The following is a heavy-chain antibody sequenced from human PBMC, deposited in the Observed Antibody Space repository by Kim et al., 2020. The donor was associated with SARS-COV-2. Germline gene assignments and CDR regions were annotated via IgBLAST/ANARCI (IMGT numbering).Heavy chain of an antibody. V-gene: IGHV3-23*01. CDR1: GFTFSSYA. D-gene: IGHD4-4*01. CDR3: AKSPHYSNKRPGWFDP. CDR2: ISGSGGST. Sequence: GGSLRLSCAASGFTFSSYAMSWVRQAPGKGLEWVSAISGSGGSTYYADSVKGRFTISRDNSKNTLYLQMNSLRAEDTAVYYCAKSPHYSNKRPGWFDPWGQGTLVTVSS. J-gene: IGHJ5*02.